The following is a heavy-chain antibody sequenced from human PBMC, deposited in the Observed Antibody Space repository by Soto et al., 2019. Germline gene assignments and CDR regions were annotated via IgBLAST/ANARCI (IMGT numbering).Heavy chain of an antibody. D-gene: IGHD2-2*01. V-gene: IGHV3-30-3*01. CDR2: ISYDGSNK. J-gene: IGHJ3*02. CDR1: GFTFSSYA. Sequence: QVQLVESGGGVVQPGRSLRLSCAASGFTFSSYAMHWVRQAPGKGLEWVAVISYDGSNKYYADSVKCRFTISRDNSKNTRYLQMNSLRAEDTAVYYCAREREVPADDWRGAAFDIWGQGTMVTVSS. CDR3: AREREVPADDWRGAAFDI.